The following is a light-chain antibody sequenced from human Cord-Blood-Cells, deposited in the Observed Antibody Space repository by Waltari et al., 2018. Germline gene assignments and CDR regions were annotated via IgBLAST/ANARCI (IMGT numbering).Light chain of an antibody. CDR2: DAS. J-gene: IGKJ4*01. CDR1: QSISSW. CDR3: QQYNSYPLT. V-gene: IGKV1-5*01. Sequence: DIQMTQSPSTLSASVGDRVTITCRASQSISSWLAWYQQKPGKAPKLLIYDASSLESGGPSRFSGRGSGTEFTLTISSLQPDDFATYYCQQYNSYPLTFGGGTKVEIK.